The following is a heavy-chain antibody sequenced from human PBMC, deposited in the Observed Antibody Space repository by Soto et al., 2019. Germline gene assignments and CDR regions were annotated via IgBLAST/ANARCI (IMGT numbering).Heavy chain of an antibody. CDR3: ARDSVRWDQEDY. V-gene: IGHV3-7*01. J-gene: IGHJ4*02. D-gene: IGHD1-26*01. CDR1: GCTFRSDW. Sequence: EVQLVESGGGLVQPGGSLRLSCAACGCTFRSDWMSWVRQAPGKGLEWVANIKQDGSEKYYVDSVKGRFTISRDNAKNSLYLQMNSLRAEDTAVYYCARDSVRWDQEDYWGQGTLVTASS. CDR2: IKQDGSEK.